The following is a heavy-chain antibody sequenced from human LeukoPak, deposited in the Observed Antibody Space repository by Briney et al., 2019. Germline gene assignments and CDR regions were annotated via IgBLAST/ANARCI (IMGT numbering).Heavy chain of an antibody. J-gene: IGHJ4*02. CDR3: ARDLGCSSSSCYYASDS. V-gene: IGHV1-2*02. CDR1: GYTFTGSY. CDR2: INPDRGGT. Sequence: ASVKVSCKASGYTFTGSYIHWVRQAPGQRLEWMGWINPDRGGTNYAHKFQGRVTVTTDTSISTAFMELSRLRADDTAVYYCARDLGCSSSSCYYASDSWGQGTLVTVSS. D-gene: IGHD2-2*01.